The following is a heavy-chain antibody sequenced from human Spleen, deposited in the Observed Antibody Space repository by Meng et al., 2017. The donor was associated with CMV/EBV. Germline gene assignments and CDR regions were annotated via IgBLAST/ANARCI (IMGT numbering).Heavy chain of an antibody. CDR1: GGSISTSSYY. D-gene: IGHD6-6*01. CDR3: ARDHIAARPFDY. CDR2: IHYSGNT. Sequence: SETLSLTCPVSGGSISTSSYYWGWIRQPPGKGLEWIGSIHYSGNTYYNPSLKSRVTISADTSKNHFPLRLSSVTAAYTAVYYGARDHIAARPFDYWGQGTLVTVSS. J-gene: IGHJ4*02. V-gene: IGHV4-39*02.